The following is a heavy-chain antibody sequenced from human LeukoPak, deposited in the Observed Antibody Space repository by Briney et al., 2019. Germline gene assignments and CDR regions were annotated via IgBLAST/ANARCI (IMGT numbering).Heavy chain of an antibody. CDR3: ARVHGYCSSTSCCNWFDP. J-gene: IGHJ5*02. CDR2: IYYSGST. D-gene: IGHD2-2*01. V-gene: IGHV4-59*01. Sequence: SETLSLTCTVSGGSISSYYWSWIRQPPGKGLEWIGYIYYSGSTNYNPSLKSRVTISVDTSKNQFSLKLSSVTAADTAVYYCARVHGYCSSTSCCNWFDPWGQGTLVTVSS. CDR1: GGSISSYY.